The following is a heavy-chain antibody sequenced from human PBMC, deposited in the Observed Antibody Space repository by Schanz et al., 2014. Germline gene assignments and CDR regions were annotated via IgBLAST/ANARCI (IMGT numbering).Heavy chain of an antibody. CDR3: GRDSFFAFDY. J-gene: IGHJ4*02. V-gene: IGHV3-23*04. D-gene: IGHD3-3*01. Sequence: EVQLAESGGGLVQPGGSLRLSCTASGFTFSAYAMTWVRQIPGKGLEWVTAMSASGASTYYADSVKGRFTMSRDNAKNTVFLQENSLRAEDTAVYYCGRDSFFAFDYWGQGTLVTVSS. CDR2: MSASGAST. CDR1: GFTFSAYA.